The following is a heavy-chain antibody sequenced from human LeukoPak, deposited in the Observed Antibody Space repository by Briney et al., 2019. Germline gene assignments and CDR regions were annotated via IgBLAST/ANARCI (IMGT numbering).Heavy chain of an antibody. D-gene: IGHD1-26*01. CDR1: GGSILTTNW. Sequence: SETLSLTGAVSGGSILTTNWWSWVRQPPGEGLEWIGEVHLSGASNYNPSLKSRVNMSIDKSKNQLSLELTSVTAADTAIYYCTRESGAFSPFGFWGQGTLVTVSS. CDR2: VHLSGAS. V-gene: IGHV4-4*02. J-gene: IGHJ4*02. CDR3: TRESGAFSPFGF.